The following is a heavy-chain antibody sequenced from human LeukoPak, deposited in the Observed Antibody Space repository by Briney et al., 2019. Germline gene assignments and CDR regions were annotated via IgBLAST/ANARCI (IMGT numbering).Heavy chain of an antibody. CDR2: IIPIFGTA. CDR1: GGTFSSYA. Sequence: SVKLSCKASGGTFSSYAISWVRQAPGQGLEWMGGIIPIFGTANNAQKFQGRVTITADKSTSTAYMELRSLRSDDTAGYYCARDGWSGYYLGYYYYYMDVWGKGTTVTVSS. CDR3: ARDGWSGYYLGYYYYYMDV. D-gene: IGHD3-3*01. J-gene: IGHJ6*03. V-gene: IGHV1-69*06.